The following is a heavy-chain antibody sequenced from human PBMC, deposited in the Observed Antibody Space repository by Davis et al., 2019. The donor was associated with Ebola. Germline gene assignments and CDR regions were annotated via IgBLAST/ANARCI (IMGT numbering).Heavy chain of an antibody. J-gene: IGHJ6*02. CDR1: GGSISSSSYY. CDR2: IYHSGST. D-gene: IGHD1-26*01. CDR3: ARLGATDYYYGMDV. V-gene: IGHV4-39*07. Sequence: MPSETLSLTCTVSGGSISSSSYYWGWIRQPPGKGLEWIGEIYHSGSTNYNPSLKSRVTISVDKSKNHFSLKLSSVTAADTAVYYCARLGATDYYYGMDVWGQGTTVTVSS.